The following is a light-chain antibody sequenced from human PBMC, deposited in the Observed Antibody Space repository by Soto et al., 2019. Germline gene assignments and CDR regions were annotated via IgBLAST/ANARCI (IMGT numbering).Light chain of an antibody. Sequence: DIQMTQSPSTLSASVGDRVTITCRASQSIDSWLAWYQQKPGKAPNLLIYKAFSLESGVPSRFSGSGSGTEFNLTISSLQPDDFATYYCQQYNSYSSGTFGQGTKVDIK. V-gene: IGKV1-5*03. CDR1: QSIDSW. J-gene: IGKJ1*01. CDR2: KAF. CDR3: QQYNSYSSGT.